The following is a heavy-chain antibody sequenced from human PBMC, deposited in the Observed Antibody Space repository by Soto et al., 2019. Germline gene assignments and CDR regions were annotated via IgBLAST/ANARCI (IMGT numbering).Heavy chain of an antibody. V-gene: IGHV4-59*01. CDR1: VDSMRTYY. D-gene: IGHD2-2*01. CDR3: ARAGSSTWYFDL. J-gene: IGHJ2*01. Sequence: QVQLQESGPGLVKPSETLSLTCSVSVDSMRTYYWNWIRQPPGGGREWIGHIYYSGSTNYNPSLQSRVTMSVATSMNHFSPKLSSMTAADTAVYYCARAGSSTWYFDLWGRGTLVIVSS. CDR2: IYYSGST.